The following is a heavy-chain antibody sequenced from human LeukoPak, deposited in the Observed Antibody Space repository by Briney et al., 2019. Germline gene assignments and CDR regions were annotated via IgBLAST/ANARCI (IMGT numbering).Heavy chain of an antibody. CDR2: IYYSGST. V-gene: IGHV4-59*01. Sequence: SETLSLTCTVSGGSISSYYWSWIRQPPGKGLEWIGYIYYSGSTNYNPSLKSRVTISVDTSKNQFSLKLSSVTAADTAAYYCARPIYYGSGSYYTTFDYWGQGTLVTVSS. CDR1: GGSISSYY. D-gene: IGHD3-10*01. J-gene: IGHJ4*02. CDR3: ARPIYYGSGSYYTTFDY.